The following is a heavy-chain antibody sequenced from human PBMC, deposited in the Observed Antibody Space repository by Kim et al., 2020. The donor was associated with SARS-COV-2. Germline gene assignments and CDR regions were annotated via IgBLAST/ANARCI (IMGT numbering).Heavy chain of an antibody. D-gene: IGHD3-16*01. CDR3: ASTQLRLALYYYGMDV. J-gene: IGHJ6*01. V-gene: IGHV3-30*04. CDR2: ISYDGSNK. Sequence: GGSLRLSCAASGFTFSSYAMHWVRQAPGKGLEWVAVISYDGSNKYYADSVKGRFTISRDNSKNTLYLQMNSLRAEDTAVYYCASTQLRLALYYYGMDVWG. CDR1: GFTFSSYA.